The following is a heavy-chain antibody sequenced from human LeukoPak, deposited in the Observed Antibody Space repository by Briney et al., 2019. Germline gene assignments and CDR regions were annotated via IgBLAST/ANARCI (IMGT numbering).Heavy chain of an antibody. CDR1: GFTFSSYA. V-gene: IGHV3-23*01. CDR3: AKGAVAGLYYYYGMDV. CDR2: ISGSGGST. Sequence: GGSLRLSCAASGFTFSSYAMSWVRQAPGKGLEWVSAISGSGGSTYYADSVKGRFTISRDNSKNTLYLQMNSLRVEDTAVYYCAKGAVAGLYYYYGMDVWGQGTTVTVSS. D-gene: IGHD6-19*01. J-gene: IGHJ6*02.